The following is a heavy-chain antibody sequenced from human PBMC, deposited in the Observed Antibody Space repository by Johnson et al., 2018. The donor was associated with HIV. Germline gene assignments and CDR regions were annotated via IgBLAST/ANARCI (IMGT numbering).Heavy chain of an antibody. CDR3: ARAYTYGAFDL. J-gene: IGHJ3*01. D-gene: IGHD3-16*01. CDR2: IYSGDNT. V-gene: IGHV3-66*01. Sequence: VQLVESGGGLVQPGGSLRLSCAASGFTFSSYAMSWVRQAPGKGLEWVSVIYSGDNTFHADSVKGRFIISRDNSKNTLYLQMNSLRAEDTAVYFCARAYTYGAFDLWGQGTLVTVSS. CDR1: GFTFSSYA.